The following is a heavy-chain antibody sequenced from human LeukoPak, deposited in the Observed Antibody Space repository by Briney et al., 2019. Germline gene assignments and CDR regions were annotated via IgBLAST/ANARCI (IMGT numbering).Heavy chain of an antibody. CDR2: IYYSGST. D-gene: IGHD3-10*01. CDR3: ARVLRGYYYGSGSYYAYFDY. V-gene: IGHV4-59*01. CDR1: GGSISSYY. J-gene: IGHJ4*02. Sequence: SETLSLTCTVSGGSISSYYWSWIRQPPGKGLEWIGYIYYSGSTNYNPSLKSRVTISVDTSKNQFSLKLSSVTAADTAVYYCARVLRGYYYGSGSYYAYFDYWGQGTLVTVSS.